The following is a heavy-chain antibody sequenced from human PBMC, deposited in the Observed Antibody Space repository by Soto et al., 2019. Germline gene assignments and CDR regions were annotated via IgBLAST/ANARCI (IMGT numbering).Heavy chain of an antibody. Sequence: SQTLSLTCAISGDSVSSNSAAWNWIRQSPSRGLEWLGRTYYRSKWYNDYAVSVKSRITINPDTSKNQFSLQLNSVTPEDTAVYYCARDILDYGDYEGSYYYYGMDVWGQGTTVTVSS. CDR1: GDSVSSNSAA. D-gene: IGHD4-17*01. V-gene: IGHV6-1*01. CDR3: ARDILDYGDYEGSYYYYGMDV. J-gene: IGHJ6*02. CDR2: TYYRSKWYN.